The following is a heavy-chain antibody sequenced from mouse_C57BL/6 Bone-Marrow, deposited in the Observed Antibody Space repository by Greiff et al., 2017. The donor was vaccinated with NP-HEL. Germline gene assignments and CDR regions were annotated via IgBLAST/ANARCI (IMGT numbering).Heavy chain of an antibody. D-gene: IGHD1-1*01. CDR3: AYGSSPDY. CDR1: GYTFTSYW. Sequence: QVQLKQPGAELVKPGASVKLSCKASGYTFTSYWMQWVKQRPGQGLEWIGAIDPSDSYTNYNQKFKGKATLTVDTSSSTAYMQLSSLTSEDSAVYYCAYGSSPDYWGKGTTLTVSS. J-gene: IGHJ2*01. CDR2: IDPSDSYT. V-gene: IGHV1-50*01.